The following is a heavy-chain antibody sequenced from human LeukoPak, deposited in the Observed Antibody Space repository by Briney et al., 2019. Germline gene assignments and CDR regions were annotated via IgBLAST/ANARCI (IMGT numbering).Heavy chain of an antibody. CDR3: AWERPAPYYYMDV. Sequence: SETLSLTCTVSGGSISSSNYYWGWIRQPPGKGLECIGSVYYSGNTYYNPSLKSRVTMSVDTSKNQFSLKLSSVTAADTAMYYCAWERPAPYYYMDVWGKGTTVTISS. CDR2: VYYSGNT. CDR1: GGSISSSNYY. D-gene: IGHD1-26*01. V-gene: IGHV4-39*07. J-gene: IGHJ6*03.